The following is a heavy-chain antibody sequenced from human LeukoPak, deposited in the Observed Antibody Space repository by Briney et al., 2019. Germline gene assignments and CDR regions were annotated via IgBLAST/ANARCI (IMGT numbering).Heavy chain of an antibody. CDR3: ARGGAVTRLYFFDY. J-gene: IGHJ4*02. V-gene: IGHV4-59*01. CDR1: GGSIISCY. D-gene: IGHD4-17*01. Sequence: SETLSLTCTVSGGSIISCYWSWIRQPPGKGLEWIGYVYYTGSTNYNPSLKSRVTISVDTSKNQFSLDLSSVTAADTAVYYCARGGAVTRLYFFDYWDQGTLVTVSS. CDR2: VYYTGST.